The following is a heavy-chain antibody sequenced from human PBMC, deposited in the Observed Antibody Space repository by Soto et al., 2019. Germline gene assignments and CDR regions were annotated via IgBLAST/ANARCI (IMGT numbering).Heavy chain of an antibody. Sequence: EVQLLESGGGLVQPGGALRPACAAAGFTFSSYAMSWVRQAPGKGLEWVSSISGNGGTTDYADSVKGRFTISRDNSKNTLYLQVKSLRVEDTAVYYCATDDKPRSSRLTEFLQHWGQGTLVTVSS. D-gene: IGHD6-13*01. V-gene: IGHV3-23*01. CDR1: GFTFSSYA. J-gene: IGHJ1*01. CDR2: ISGNGGTT. CDR3: ATDDKPRSSRLTEFLQH.